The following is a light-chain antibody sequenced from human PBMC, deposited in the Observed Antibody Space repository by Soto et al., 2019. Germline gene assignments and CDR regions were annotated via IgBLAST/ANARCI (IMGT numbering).Light chain of an antibody. CDR3: SSYAGRSTFVV. J-gene: IGLJ2*01. CDR2: EDD. Sequence: ALTQPASVSASPGEPITISCTGTSSDVGSYRLVSWYQQHPGKAPKLIIYEDDERPSGVSNRFSGSKSGNTASLTISGLQAEDEADYYCSSYAGRSTFVVFGGGTKLTVL. CDR1: SSDVGSYRL. V-gene: IGLV2-23*01.